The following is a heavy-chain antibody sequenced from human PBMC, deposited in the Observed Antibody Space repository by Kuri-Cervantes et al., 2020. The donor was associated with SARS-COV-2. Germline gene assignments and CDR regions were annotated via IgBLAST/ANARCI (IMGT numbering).Heavy chain of an antibody. CDR2: IDWDDDK. Sequence: SGPMLVKSTQTLTMTCTFSVFSLSTSGVGVGWIRQPPGKALEWLALIDWDDDKYYSTSLKTRLTISKDTSKNQVVLTMTNMDPVDTATYYCASAPYDFWSGYYPYYFDYWGQGNLVTVSS. CDR3: ASAPYDFWSGYYPYYFDY. V-gene: IGHV2-70*12. J-gene: IGHJ4*02. D-gene: IGHD3-3*01. CDR1: VFSLSTSGVG.